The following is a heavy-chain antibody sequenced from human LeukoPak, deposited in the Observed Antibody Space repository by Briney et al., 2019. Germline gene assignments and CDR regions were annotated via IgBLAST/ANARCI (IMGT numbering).Heavy chain of an antibody. CDR1: GFTFSSYA. Sequence: PGGSLRLSCAASGFTFSSYAMSWVRQAPGKGLEWVSAISGSGGSTYYADSVKGRFTISRDNSKNTLYLQMNSLRAEDTAVYYCAKGGKLAMVRGAWFDPWGQGTLVTVSS. D-gene: IGHD3-10*01. CDR3: AKGGKLAMVRGAWFDP. V-gene: IGHV3-23*01. CDR2: ISGSGGST. J-gene: IGHJ5*02.